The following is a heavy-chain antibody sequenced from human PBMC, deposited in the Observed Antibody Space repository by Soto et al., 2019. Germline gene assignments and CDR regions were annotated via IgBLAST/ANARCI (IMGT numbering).Heavy chain of an antibody. CDR2: IIPILGIA. CDR3: ACSYDFWSGRAFYYYYMDV. V-gene: IGHV1-69*02. J-gene: IGHJ6*03. CDR1: GGTFSSYT. D-gene: IGHD3-3*01. Sequence: SVKVSCKASGGTFSSYTISWVRQAPGQGLEWMGRIIPILGIANYAQKFQGRVTITADKSTSTAYMELSSLRSEDTAVYYCACSYDFWSGRAFYYYYMDVWGKGTTVTVSS.